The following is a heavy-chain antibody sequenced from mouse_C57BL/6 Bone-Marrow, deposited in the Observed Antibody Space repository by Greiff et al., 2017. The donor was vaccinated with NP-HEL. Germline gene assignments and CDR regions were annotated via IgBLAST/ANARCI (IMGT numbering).Heavy chain of an antibody. D-gene: IGHD1-1*01. Sequence: EVKVVESGGGLVQSGRSLRLSCATSGFTFSDFYMEWVRQAPGKGLEWIAASRNKANDYTTEYSASVKGRFIVSRDTSQSILYLQMNALRAEDTAIYYCARDGITTVVATPFAYWGQGTLVTVSA. J-gene: IGHJ3*01. CDR2: SRNKANDYTT. V-gene: IGHV7-1*01. CDR3: ARDGITTVVATPFAY. CDR1: GFTFSDFY.